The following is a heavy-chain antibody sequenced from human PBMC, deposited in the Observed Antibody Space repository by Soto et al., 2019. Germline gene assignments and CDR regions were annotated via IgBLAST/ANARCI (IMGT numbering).Heavy chain of an antibody. V-gene: IGHV4-31*03. Sequence: LTCTVSGGSISSGGYYWSRIRQHPGKGLEWIGYIYYSGSTYYNPSLKSRVTISVDTSKNQFSLKLSSVTAADTAVYYCARDGVPALGISESGIDYWGQGTLVTVSS. J-gene: IGHJ4*02. CDR2: IYYSGST. D-gene: IGHD1-26*01. CDR1: GGSISSGGYY. CDR3: ARDGVPALGISESGIDY.